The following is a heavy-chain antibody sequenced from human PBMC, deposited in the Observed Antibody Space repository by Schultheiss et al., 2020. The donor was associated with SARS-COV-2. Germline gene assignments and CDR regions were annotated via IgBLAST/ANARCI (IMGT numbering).Heavy chain of an antibody. D-gene: IGHD3-22*01. V-gene: IGHV3-48*01. CDR2: ISSSGSTI. CDR3: AREDVYYDSSGYYLRGWFDP. CDR1: GFTFSSYS. J-gene: IGHJ5*02. Sequence: GGSLRLSCAASGFTFSSYSMNWVRQAPGKGLEWVSYISSSGSTIYYADSVKGRFTISRDNSKNTLYLQMNSLRAEDTAVYYCAREDVYYDSSGYYLRGWFDPWGQGTLVTVSS.